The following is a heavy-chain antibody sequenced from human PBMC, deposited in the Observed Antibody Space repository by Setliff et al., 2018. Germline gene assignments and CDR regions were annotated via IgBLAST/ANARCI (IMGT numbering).Heavy chain of an antibody. CDR2: ISSSGTDM. CDR1: GFSLGSYE. J-gene: IGHJ4*02. Sequence: GGSLRLSCAASGFSLGSYEFNWVRQAPGKGLEWVSYISSSGTDMYYVDSVKGRFTISRDNAKNSLYLQMNSLRVEDTAVYYCARDVVSGWYPFDYWGQGTLVTVSS. V-gene: IGHV3-48*03. CDR3: ARDVVSGWYPFDY. D-gene: IGHD6-19*01.